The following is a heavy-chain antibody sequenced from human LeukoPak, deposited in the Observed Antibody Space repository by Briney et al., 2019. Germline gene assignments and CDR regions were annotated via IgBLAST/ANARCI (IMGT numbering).Heavy chain of an antibody. V-gene: IGHV3-74*01. CDR1: GCTFSSYW. CDR3: VTGNYGSGSYFEAGDY. J-gene: IGHJ4*02. Sequence: GGSLRLFCAASGCTFSSYWMHWVRQAPGKGLVWVSRSNSDGSSTSYADSVKGRFTISRDNAKNTLYLQMNSLRAEDTAVYYCVTGNYGSGSYFEAGDYWGQGTLVTVSS. D-gene: IGHD3-10*01. CDR2: SNSDGSST.